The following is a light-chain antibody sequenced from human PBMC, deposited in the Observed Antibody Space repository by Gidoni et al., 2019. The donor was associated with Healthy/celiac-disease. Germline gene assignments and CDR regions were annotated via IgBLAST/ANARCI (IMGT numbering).Light chain of an antibody. V-gene: IGKV1-13*02. Sequence: AIQLTQSPSSLSASVGDRVTITCRASQGISSALAWYQQKPGKAPKLLIYDASSLESGVPSRFSGSGSGTDFTLTISSLQPEDFATYYCQQYRGFTFGPGTKVDIK. J-gene: IGKJ3*01. CDR1: QGISSA. CDR2: DAS. CDR3: QQYRGFT.